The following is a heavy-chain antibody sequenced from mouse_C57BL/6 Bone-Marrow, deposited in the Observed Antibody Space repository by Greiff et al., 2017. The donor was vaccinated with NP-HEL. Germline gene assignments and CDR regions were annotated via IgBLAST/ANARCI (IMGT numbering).Heavy chain of an antibody. CDR3: AGDYDGYWYFDV. CDR1: GFPITSGYY. J-gene: IGHJ1*03. CDR2: ITHSGET. V-gene: IGHV12-3*01. D-gene: IGHD2-3*01. Sequence: VQLQQSGPGLVKPSQSLFLTCSITGFPITSGYYWIWIRQSPGKPLEWMGYITHSGETFYNPSLQNPISLTRETSNNQFFLQLNSVPTEDTAMYYCAGDYDGYWYFDVWGTGTTVTVSS.